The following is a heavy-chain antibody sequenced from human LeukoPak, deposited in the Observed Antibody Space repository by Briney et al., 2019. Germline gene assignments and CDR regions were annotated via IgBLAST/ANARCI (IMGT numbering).Heavy chain of an antibody. CDR1: GFTLSSYE. Sequence: GGSLRLSCTASGFTLSSYEMSWIRQAPGKGLEWVSSIDYSGGTTYYADSVKGRFTITRDNSKNTLYLQMNSLRAEDTAVYYCAKANEKYYSGGSCFDAFDIWGQGTMVTVSS. V-gene: IGHV3-23*01. CDR2: IDYSGGTT. J-gene: IGHJ3*02. CDR3: AKANEKYYSGGSCFDAFDI. D-gene: IGHD2-15*01.